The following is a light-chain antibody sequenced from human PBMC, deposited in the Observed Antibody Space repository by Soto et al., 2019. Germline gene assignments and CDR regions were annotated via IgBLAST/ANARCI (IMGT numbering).Light chain of an antibody. V-gene: IGKV3-20*01. CDR1: QSVSSIY. J-gene: IGKJ2*01. CDR3: QQYGCSPPYT. CDR2: RAS. Sequence: DIVLTQSPGPLYLSPGERATLSCRASQSVSSIYLDWYQQKPGQAPRLLIYRASSSANGIPDRFSCSGSGTDFTRTSSRLEPEDFAVYYCQQYGCSPPYTFGQDTKLQIK.